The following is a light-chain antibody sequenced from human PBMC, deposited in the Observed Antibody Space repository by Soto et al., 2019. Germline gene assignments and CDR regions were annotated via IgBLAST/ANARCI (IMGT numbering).Light chain of an antibody. Sequence: DIQMTQSPSTLSASVGDRVTITCRASQSISNWLAWYQQKPGKTPKLLIYKASSLESGVPSRFSGSGSGTEFTLAISSLQPDDFATYYCQQYSIFPRTFGQGTNVEIQ. CDR2: KAS. J-gene: IGKJ1*01. CDR3: QQYSIFPRT. CDR1: QSISNW. V-gene: IGKV1-5*03.